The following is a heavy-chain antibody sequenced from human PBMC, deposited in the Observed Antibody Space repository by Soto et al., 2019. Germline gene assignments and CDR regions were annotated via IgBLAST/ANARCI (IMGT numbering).Heavy chain of an antibody. CDR3: AREYSTYDSSGYPYD. D-gene: IGHD3-22*01. CDR2: IWYDGSNK. CDR1: GFTFRSYC. J-gene: IGHJ4*02. Sequence: PXGFLRRSCAASGFTFRSYCMHWVRQAPGKGLEWVAVIWYDGSNKYYADSVKGRFTISRDNSKNTLYLQMNSLRAEDTAVYYCAREYSTYDSSGYPYDWGQGPLVTVSS. V-gene: IGHV3-33*01.